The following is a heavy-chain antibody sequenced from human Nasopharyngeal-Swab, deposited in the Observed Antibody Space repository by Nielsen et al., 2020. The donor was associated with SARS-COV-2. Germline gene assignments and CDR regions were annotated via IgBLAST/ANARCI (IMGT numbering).Heavy chain of an antibody. D-gene: IGHD2-8*02. V-gene: IGHV3-23*01. Sequence: GESLKISCAASGFTFSSYAMSWVRQAPGKGLEWVSAISGSGGSTYYADSVKGRFTISRDNAKNSLYLQMNSLRAGDTAVYYCAREGCTGGVCYYYFDYWGQGTLVTVSS. J-gene: IGHJ4*02. CDR2: ISGSGGST. CDR1: GFTFSSYA. CDR3: AREGCTGGVCYYYFDY.